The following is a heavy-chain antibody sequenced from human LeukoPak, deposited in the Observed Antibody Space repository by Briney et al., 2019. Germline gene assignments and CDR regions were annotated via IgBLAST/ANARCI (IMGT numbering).Heavy chain of an antibody. Sequence: PSETLSLTCANYGGSLINYYWSWIRQPPGKGLEWIGDIDHTGNTNYNPALKSRVSMSMDPSRNQFSLQINSVTASDTAVYYCAMVLWQSGRPGPWDQGSLVIVSS. J-gene: IGHJ5*02. D-gene: IGHD3-10*01. CDR2: IDHTGNT. CDR3: AMVLWQSGRPGP. CDR1: GGSLINYY. V-gene: IGHV4-34*01.